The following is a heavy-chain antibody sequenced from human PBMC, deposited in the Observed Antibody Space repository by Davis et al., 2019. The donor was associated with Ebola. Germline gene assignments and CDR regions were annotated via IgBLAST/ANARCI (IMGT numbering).Heavy chain of an antibody. CDR2: ISYDGSNK. J-gene: IGHJ6*04. D-gene: IGHD1-1*01. Sequence: GESLKISCAASGFTFSSYGMHWVRQAPGKGLEWVAVISYDGSNKYYADSVKGRFTISRDNSKNTLYLQMNSLRAEDTAVYYCARDHVSLETIIYYYYGMDVWGKGTTVTVSS. CDR3: ARDHVSLETIIYYYYGMDV. CDR1: GFTFSSYG. V-gene: IGHV3-30*03.